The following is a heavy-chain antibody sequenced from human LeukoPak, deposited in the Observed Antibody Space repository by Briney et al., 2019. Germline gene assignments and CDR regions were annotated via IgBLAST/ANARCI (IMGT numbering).Heavy chain of an antibody. CDR2: IYYSGST. D-gene: IGHD3-9*01. V-gene: IGHV4-59*01. CDR3: ARYEGRVDFCFDY. Sequence: SETLSLTCTVSGGSISSYYWSWIRQPPGKGLEWIGYIYYSGSTNYNPSLKSRVTISVDTSKNQFSLKLSSVTAADTAVYYCARYEGRVDFCFDYWGQGTLVTVSS. CDR1: GGSISSYY. J-gene: IGHJ4*02.